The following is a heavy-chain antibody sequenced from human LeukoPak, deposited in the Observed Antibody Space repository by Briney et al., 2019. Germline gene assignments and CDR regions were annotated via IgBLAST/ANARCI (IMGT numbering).Heavy chain of an antibody. Sequence: GGSLRLSCEASGFTFSSYAMSWVRQAPGKGLEWVSTISGSGGLTYYADSVKGRFTISRDNSKNTLFLQVNSLRAEDTAVYYCAKGIHGSLLRSLEFDCWGQGTLVTVSS. D-gene: IGHD3-3*01. J-gene: IGHJ4*02. V-gene: IGHV3-23*01. CDR2: ISGSGGLT. CDR3: AKGIHGSLLRSLEFDC. CDR1: GFTFSSYA.